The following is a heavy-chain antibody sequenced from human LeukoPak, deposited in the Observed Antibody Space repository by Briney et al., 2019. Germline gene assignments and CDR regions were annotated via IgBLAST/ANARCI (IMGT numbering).Heavy chain of an antibody. CDR3: ASPITIFGVVIGKKQWWGAAFDI. J-gene: IGHJ3*02. CDR2: IYPGDSDT. CDR1: GYSFTSYW. V-gene: IGHV5-51*01. D-gene: IGHD3-3*01. Sequence: GESLKISCKGSGYSFTSYWIGWVRRMPGKGLEWMGIIYPGDSDTRYSPSFQGQVTISADKSISTAYLQWSSLKASDTAMYYCASPITIFGVVIGKKQWWGAAFDIWGQGTMVTVSS.